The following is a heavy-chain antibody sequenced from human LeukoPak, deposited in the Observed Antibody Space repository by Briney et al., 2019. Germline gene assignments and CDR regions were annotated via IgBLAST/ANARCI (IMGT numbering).Heavy chain of an antibody. CDR2: IYSGGST. D-gene: IGHD3-3*01. CDR1: GFIVRSNY. CDR3: ARHHPDVLRILEWLLVFDY. Sequence: PGGSLRLSCAAYGFIVRSNYMSWVRQAPGKGLEWVSVIYSGGSTYYADSVKGRFTISRDNSQNTLYLQMNSLRAEDTAVYYCARHHPDVLRILEWLLVFDYWGQGTLVTVSS. J-gene: IGHJ4*02. V-gene: IGHV3-53*01.